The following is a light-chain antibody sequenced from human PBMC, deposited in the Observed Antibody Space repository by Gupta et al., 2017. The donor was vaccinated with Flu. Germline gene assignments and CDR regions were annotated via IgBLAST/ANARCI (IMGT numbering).Light chain of an antibody. CDR1: QGITNY. CDR3: QQRNSWLFT. Sequence: DIQLTQSPPFLSASVGDRVIITCRASQGITNYLDWYQQKPGKAPKLLIYAASTLQSGVPSRFSGGGSGTEFTLTISILHPEDFATYYCQQRNSWLFTFGHGTKVDIK. CDR2: AAS. V-gene: IGKV1-9*01. J-gene: IGKJ3*01.